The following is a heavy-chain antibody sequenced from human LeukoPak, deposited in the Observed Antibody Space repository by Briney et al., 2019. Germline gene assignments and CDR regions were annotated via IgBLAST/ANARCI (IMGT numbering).Heavy chain of an antibody. Sequence: GGSLRLSCAASGFTFSSYAMSWVRQAPGKGLEWVSAISAGGGSTYYADSVKGRFTISRDNAKNSLYLQMNSLRAEDTAVYYCARDSAIAAAGTMKFDPWGQGTLVTVSS. V-gene: IGHV3-23*01. J-gene: IGHJ5*02. CDR2: ISAGGGST. CDR3: ARDSAIAAAGTMKFDP. CDR1: GFTFSSYA. D-gene: IGHD6-13*01.